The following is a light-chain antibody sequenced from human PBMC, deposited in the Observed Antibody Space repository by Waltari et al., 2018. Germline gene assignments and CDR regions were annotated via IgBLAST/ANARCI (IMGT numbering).Light chain of an antibody. V-gene: IGLV3-25*03. CDR1: TLPQNY. CDR3: QSADTTWV. Sequence: SYELPQPPSVSVSPGQTARLTCSGDTLPQNYAYWYQQKQGQAPVVVIYKDSERPSGIPERFSGSSSGTTVTLTISRVQAEDEADYYCQSADTTWVFGGGTKLTVL. J-gene: IGLJ3*02. CDR2: KDS.